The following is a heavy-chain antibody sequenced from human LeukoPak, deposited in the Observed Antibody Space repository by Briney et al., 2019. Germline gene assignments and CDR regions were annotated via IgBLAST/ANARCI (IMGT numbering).Heavy chain of an antibody. CDR3: VYPIGVVVITGN. D-gene: IGHD3-22*01. CDR2: ISGSGGST. J-gene: IGHJ4*02. CDR1: GFTFSSYA. V-gene: IGHV3-23*01. Sequence: PGGSLRLSCAASGFTFSSYAMSWVRQAPGKGLEWVSAISGSGGSTYYADSVKSRFTISRDNSKNTLYLQMNSLRAEDTAVYYCVYPIGVVVITGNWGQGTLVTVSS.